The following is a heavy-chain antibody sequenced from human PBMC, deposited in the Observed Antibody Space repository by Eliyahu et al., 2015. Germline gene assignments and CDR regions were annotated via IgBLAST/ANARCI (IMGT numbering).Heavy chain of an antibody. D-gene: IGHD1-7*01. CDR3: ARHISNLRYNWDWGYGMDV. J-gene: IGHJ6*04. CDR2: IYYSGST. V-gene: IGHV4-39*01. CDR1: GGSISSSNYY. Sequence: QLQLQESGPGLVKPSETLSLTCTVSGGSISSSNYYWGWIRQPPGKGLEWIGSIYYSGSTSYSPSLKSRGTISVDTSKNQFSLRLTSVTAADTAVYYCARHISNLRYNWDWGYGMDVWGKGTTVTVSS.